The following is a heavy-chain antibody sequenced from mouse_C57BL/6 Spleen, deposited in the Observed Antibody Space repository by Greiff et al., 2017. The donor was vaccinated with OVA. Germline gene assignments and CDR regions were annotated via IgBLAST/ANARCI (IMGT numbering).Heavy chain of an antibody. D-gene: IGHD4-1*01. CDR1: GYSFTSYY. J-gene: IGHJ3*01. Sequence: VKLVESGPELVKPGASVKISCKASGYSFTSYYIHWVKQRPGQGLEWIGWIYPGSGNTKYNEKFKGKATLTADTSSSTAYMQLSSLTSEDSAVYYCARGLGRTYWGQGTLVTVSA. CDR3: ARGLGRTY. CDR2: IYPGSGNT. V-gene: IGHV1-66*01.